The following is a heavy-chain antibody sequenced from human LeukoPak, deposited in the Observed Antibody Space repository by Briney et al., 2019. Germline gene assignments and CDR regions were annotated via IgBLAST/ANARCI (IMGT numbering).Heavy chain of an antibody. CDR1: GFTFSSYW. CDR3: ARDEATYSSGWYGVY. CDR2: ISYDGSNK. Sequence: SGGSLRLSCAASGFTFSSYWMNWVRQAPGKGLEWVAVISYDGSNKYYADSVKGRFTISRDNSKNTLYLQMNSLRAEDTAVYYCARDEATYSSGWYGVYWGQGTLVTVSS. J-gene: IGHJ4*02. V-gene: IGHV3-30-3*01. D-gene: IGHD6-19*01.